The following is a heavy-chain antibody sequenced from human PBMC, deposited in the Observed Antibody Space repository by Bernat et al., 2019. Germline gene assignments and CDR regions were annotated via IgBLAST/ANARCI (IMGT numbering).Heavy chain of an antibody. CDR3: ARDGQGPYKYYMDV. D-gene: IGHD1-14*01. CDR2: PKYDASAK. CDR1: GFTFSTYW. V-gene: IGHV3-7*04. J-gene: IGHJ6*03. Sequence: EVQVVESGGNLVQPGGSLRLSCAASGFTFSTYWMSWVRQAPGNGLECVAIPKYDASAKYYVDSVKGRFTITRDNARSLLFLQMNSLRAEDTAVYYCARDGQGPYKYYMDVWGKGTTVTVS.